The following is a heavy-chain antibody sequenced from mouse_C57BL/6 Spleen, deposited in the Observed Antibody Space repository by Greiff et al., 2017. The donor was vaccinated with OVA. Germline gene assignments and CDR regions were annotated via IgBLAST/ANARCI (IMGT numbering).Heavy chain of an antibody. D-gene: IGHD1-1*01. CDR1: GYAFSSYW. J-gene: IGHJ3*01. CDR2: IYPGDGDT. Sequence: VQLVESGAELVKPGASVKISCKASGYAFSSYWMNWVKQRPGKGLEWIGRIYPGDGDTNYNGKFKGKATLTADKSSSTAYMQLSSLTSEDSAVYFCARYSQYYYGSEGFAYWGQGTLVTVSA. V-gene: IGHV1-82*01. CDR3: ARYSQYYYGSEGFAY.